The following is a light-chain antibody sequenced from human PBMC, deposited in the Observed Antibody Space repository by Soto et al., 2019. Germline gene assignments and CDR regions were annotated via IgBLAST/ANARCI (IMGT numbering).Light chain of an antibody. CDR2: ATS. Sequence: DIQMTQSPSTLSASVGDRVTITCRASQTISSWLAWYQQKPGKAPKLLIYATSNLESGVPSRISGSGSGTEFSLTISSLQPDDFASYYCQQYKSFSLTFGGGTRVEVK. V-gene: IGKV1-5*03. CDR1: QTISSW. CDR3: QQYKSFSLT. J-gene: IGKJ4*01.